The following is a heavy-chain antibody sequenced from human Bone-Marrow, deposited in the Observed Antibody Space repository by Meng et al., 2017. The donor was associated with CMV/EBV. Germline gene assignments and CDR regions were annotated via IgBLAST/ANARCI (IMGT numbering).Heavy chain of an antibody. CDR3: ARDCCSSTSYTNNFDY. Sequence: ESLKISCAASGFTLSSYTMNWVRQAPGKGLEWVSAITGSGATAYYADSVRGRFTVSRDNSENTLYLQLNSLSADDTAVYYCARDCCSSTSYTNNFDYWGQGKLVTVSS. D-gene: IGHD2-2*01. CDR1: GFTLSSYT. CDR2: ITGSGATA. J-gene: IGHJ4*02. V-gene: IGHV3-23*01.